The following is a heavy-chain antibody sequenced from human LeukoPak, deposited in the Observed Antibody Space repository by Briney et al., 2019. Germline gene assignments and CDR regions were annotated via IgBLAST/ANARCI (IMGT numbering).Heavy chain of an antibody. J-gene: IGHJ5*02. CDR1: GFNFSNYW. CDR2: INSDGSRT. CDR3: TRSLLLIDWFDP. V-gene: IGHV3-74*01. Sequence: GGSLRLSCAASGFNFSNYWIPWVRQAPGKGLVWVSRINSDGSRTSYADSVKGRFTISRDNAKNTAYLQMNSLRVEETAVYYCTRSLLLIDWFDPWGQGTLVTVSS. D-gene: IGHD3-22*01.